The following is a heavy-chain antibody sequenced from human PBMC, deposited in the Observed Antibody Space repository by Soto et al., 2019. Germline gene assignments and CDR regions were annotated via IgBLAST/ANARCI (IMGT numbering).Heavy chain of an antibody. Sequence: GASVKVSCKASGYTFTSYYIHWVRQAPGQGLEWVGAINPTGGSTTYAQMFQGRLTMTRDASTSTVYMEMSSLRSDDTALYYCARDRGRAAAGDYYYYGMDVWAQGTTVTAP. CDR3: ARDRGRAAAGDYYYYGMDV. CDR2: INPTGGST. D-gene: IGHD6-13*01. V-gene: IGHV1-46*01. J-gene: IGHJ6*02. CDR1: GYTFTSYY.